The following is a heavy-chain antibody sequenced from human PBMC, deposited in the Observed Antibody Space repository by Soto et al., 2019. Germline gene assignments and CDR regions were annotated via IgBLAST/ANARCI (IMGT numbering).Heavy chain of an antibody. CDR3: ARGVGYDFWSGYYPYAEYYYYYMDV. CDR2: MNPNSGNT. Sequence: ASVQVSCKASGYTFPSYDINWVRQAPGQGLEWMGWMNPNSGNTGYAQKFQGRVTMTRNTSISTAYMELSSLRSEDTAVYYCARGVGYDFWSGYYPYAEYYYYYMDVWGKGTTVTVSS. D-gene: IGHD3-3*01. J-gene: IGHJ6*03. CDR1: GYTFPSYD. V-gene: IGHV1-8*01.